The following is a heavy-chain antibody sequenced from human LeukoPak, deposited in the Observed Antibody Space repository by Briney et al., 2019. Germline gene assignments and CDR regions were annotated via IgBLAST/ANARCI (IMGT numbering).Heavy chain of an antibody. J-gene: IGHJ4*02. D-gene: IGHD3-22*01. V-gene: IGHV4-59*01. CDR3: ARGALYYYDSSGYYIDY. CDR1: GGSISSYY. CDR2: IYYSGST. Sequence: SETLSLTCTVSGGSISSYYWSWIRQPPGKGLEWIGYIYYSGSTNYNPSLKSRVTISVDTSKNQFSLKLSSVTAADTAVYYCARGALYYYDSSGYYIDYWGQGTLVTVSS.